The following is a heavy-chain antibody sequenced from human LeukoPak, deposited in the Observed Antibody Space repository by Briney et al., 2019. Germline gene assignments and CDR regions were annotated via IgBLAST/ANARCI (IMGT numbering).Heavy chain of an antibody. Sequence: SEALSLTCTVSGGSISSYYWTWIRQPPGKGLGLEWIGYIYYSGGTNYNPSLKSRVTISIDTSKNQVSLKLSSVTAADTAVYYCARLWDSSSSLDYWGQGTLVTVSS. D-gene: IGHD6-6*01. CDR3: ARLWDSSSSLDY. CDR1: GGSISSYY. J-gene: IGHJ4*02. CDR2: IYYSGGT. V-gene: IGHV4-59*08.